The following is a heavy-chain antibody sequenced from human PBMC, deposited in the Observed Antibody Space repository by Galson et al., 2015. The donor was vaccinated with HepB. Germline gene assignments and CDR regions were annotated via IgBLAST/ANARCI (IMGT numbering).Heavy chain of an antibody. Sequence: SLRLSCAASGFTFSSYAMHWVRQAPGKGLKWVAVISYDGSNKYYADSVKGRFTISRDNSKNTLYLQMNSLRAEDSAVYYCARDAPYYYDSSGWGSWGQGTLVTVSS. V-gene: IGHV3-30*04. CDR1: GFTFSSYA. J-gene: IGHJ4*02. CDR2: ISYDGSNK. CDR3: ARDAPYYYDSSGWGS. D-gene: IGHD3-22*01.